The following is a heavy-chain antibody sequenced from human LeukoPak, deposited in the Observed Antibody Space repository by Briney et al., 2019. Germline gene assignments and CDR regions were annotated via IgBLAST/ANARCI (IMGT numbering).Heavy chain of an antibody. D-gene: IGHD3-3*01. Sequence: PSQTLSLTCTVSGGSISSGDYYWSWIRQPPGKGLEWIGYIYYSGSTYYNPSLKSRVNISVDTSKNQFSLKLSSVTAADTAVYYCARDPPAYDFWSGYPAGLGYWGQGTLVTVSS. V-gene: IGHV4-30-4*08. CDR2: IYYSGST. CDR1: GGSISSGDYY. CDR3: ARDPPAYDFWSGYPAGLGY. J-gene: IGHJ4*02.